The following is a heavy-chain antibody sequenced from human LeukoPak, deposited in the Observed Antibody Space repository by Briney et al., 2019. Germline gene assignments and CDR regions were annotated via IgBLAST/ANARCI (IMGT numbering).Heavy chain of an antibody. CDR2: INHSGST. CDR3: ARIWFGELSAFDY. Sequence: SETLSLTCAVYGGSLSGYYWSWIRQPPGKGLEWIGEINHSGSTNYNPSLKSRVTISVDTSKNQFSLKLSSVTAADTAVYYCARIWFGELSAFDYWGQGTLVTVSS. V-gene: IGHV4-34*01. D-gene: IGHD3-10*01. J-gene: IGHJ4*02. CDR1: GGSLSGYY.